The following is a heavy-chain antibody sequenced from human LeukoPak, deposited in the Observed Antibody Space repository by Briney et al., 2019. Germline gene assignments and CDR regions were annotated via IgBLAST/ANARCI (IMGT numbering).Heavy chain of an antibody. CDR3: ASPDYYGSGLVGY. CDR2: IYYSGSP. Sequence: SETLSLTCTVSGGSISSSSYYWGWIRQPPGKGLEWIGSIYYSGSPYYNPSLKSRVTISVDTSKKQFSLKLSSVTAADTAVYYCASPDYYGSGLVGYWGQGTLVTVSS. D-gene: IGHD3-10*01. V-gene: IGHV4-39*01. CDR1: GGSISSSSYY. J-gene: IGHJ4*02.